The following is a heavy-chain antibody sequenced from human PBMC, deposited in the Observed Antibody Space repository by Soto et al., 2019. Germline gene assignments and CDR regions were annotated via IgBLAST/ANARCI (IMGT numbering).Heavy chain of an antibody. V-gene: IGHV3-73*01. CDR3: TVAVSATYDAAIDY. J-gene: IGHJ4*02. Sequence: GGSLRLSCVVSWFTFSGSPMHWVRQASGKGLEWVGRIRSKADTYATTYAASVKGRFSISRDDSNNTAYLYMGSLKTEDTAMYYCTVAVSATYDAAIDYWGQGILVTVSS. CDR2: IRSKADTYAT. CDR1: WFTFSGSP. D-gene: IGHD6-19*01.